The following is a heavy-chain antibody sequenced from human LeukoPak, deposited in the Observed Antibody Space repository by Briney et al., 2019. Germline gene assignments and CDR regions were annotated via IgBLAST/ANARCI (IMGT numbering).Heavy chain of an antibody. CDR3: ARVTYYYDSSGYSRLDYYYGMDV. Sequence: ASVKVSCKASGYTFTSYGISWVRQAPGQGLEWMGWISAYNGNTNYAQKLQGRVTMTTDTSTSTAYMELGSLRSDDTAVYYCARVTYYYDSSGYSRLDYYYGMDVWGQGTTVTVSS. V-gene: IGHV1-18*01. CDR2: ISAYNGNT. J-gene: IGHJ6*02. CDR1: GYTFTSYG. D-gene: IGHD3-22*01.